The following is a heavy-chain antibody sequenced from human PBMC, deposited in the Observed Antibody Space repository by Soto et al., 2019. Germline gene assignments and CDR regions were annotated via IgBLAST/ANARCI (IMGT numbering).Heavy chain of an antibody. V-gene: IGHV1-69*13. Sequence: ASVKVSCKASGGTFSSYAISWVRQAPGQGLEWMGGIIPIFGTANYAQKFQGRVTITADESTSTAYMELSSLRSEDTAVYYCAREVYATPYFDYWGQGTLVTVSS. D-gene: IGHD2-8*01. J-gene: IGHJ4*02. CDR2: IIPIFGTA. CDR1: GGTFSSYA. CDR3: AREVYATPYFDY.